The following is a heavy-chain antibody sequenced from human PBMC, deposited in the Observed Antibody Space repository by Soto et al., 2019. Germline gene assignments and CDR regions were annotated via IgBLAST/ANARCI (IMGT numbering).Heavy chain of an antibody. V-gene: IGHV4-59*08. CDR2: IYYSGST. CDR3: ARQGSGIAAAGLYYYYGMDV. J-gene: IGHJ6*02. CDR1: GGSISSYY. D-gene: IGHD6-13*01. Sequence: SETLSLTCTVSGGSISSYYWSWIRQPPGKGLEWIGYIYYSGSTNYNPSLKSRVTISVDTSKNQFSLKLSSVTAADTAVYYCARQGSGIAAAGLYYYYGMDVWGQGTTVTSP.